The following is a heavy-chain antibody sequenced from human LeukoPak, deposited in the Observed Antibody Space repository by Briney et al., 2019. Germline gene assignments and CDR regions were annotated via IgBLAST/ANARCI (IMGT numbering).Heavy chain of an antibody. V-gene: IGHV3-33*01. CDR1: GFTFSSYG. CDR2: IWYDGSNK. J-gene: IGHJ4*02. Sequence: GGSLRLSCAASGFTFSSYGMHWVRQAPGKGLEWVAVIWYDGSNKYCADSVKGRFTISRDNSKNTLYLQMNSLRAEDTAVYYCARASYSSGWYAGYFDYWGQGTLVTVSS. CDR3: ARASYSSGWYAGYFDY. D-gene: IGHD6-19*01.